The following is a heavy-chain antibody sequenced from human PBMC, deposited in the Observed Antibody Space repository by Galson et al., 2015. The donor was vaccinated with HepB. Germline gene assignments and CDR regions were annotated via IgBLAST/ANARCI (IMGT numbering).Heavy chain of an antibody. D-gene: IGHD2/OR15-2a*01. V-gene: IGHV3-74*03. Sequence: SLRLSCAASKFTFSTYWMYWVRQVPGKGLVWVSRIDSGGSTTTYADSVKGRFTISRDNARNTLYLQMNSLRAEDTGVYYCAKGGTQVIKGEKHAQASFSWGQGTLVTVSS. CDR3: AKGGTQVIKGEKHAQASFS. CDR2: IDSGGSTT. CDR1: KFTFSTYW. J-gene: IGHJ4*02.